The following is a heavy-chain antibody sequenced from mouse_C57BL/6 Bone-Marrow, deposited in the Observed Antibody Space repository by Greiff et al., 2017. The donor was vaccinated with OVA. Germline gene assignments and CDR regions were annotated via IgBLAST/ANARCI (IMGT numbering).Heavy chain of an antibody. Sequence: QVQLQQSDAELVKPGASVTISCKVSGYTFTDHTIHWMKQRPEPGLEWIGYIYPRDGSTKYNEKFKGKATLTADKSSSTAYMQLNSLTAEDSAVYVCAREEGDYGSWDFDVWGTGTTVTVSS. J-gene: IGHJ1*03. D-gene: IGHD2-13*01. V-gene: IGHV1-78*01. CDR2: IYPRDGST. CDR1: GYTFTDHT. CDR3: AREEGDYGSWDFDV.